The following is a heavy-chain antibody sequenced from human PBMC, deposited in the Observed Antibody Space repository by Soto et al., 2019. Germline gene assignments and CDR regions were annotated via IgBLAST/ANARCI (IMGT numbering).Heavy chain of an antibody. Sequence: GGSLRLSCAASGFTFSSYEMNWVRQAPGKGLEWVSYISSSGSTIYYADSVKGRFTISRDNAKNSLYLQMNSLRAEDTAVYYCARASPYFGAYYYYYGMDVWGQGTTVTVS. CDR3: ARASPYFGAYYYYYGMDV. CDR1: GFTFSSYE. J-gene: IGHJ6*02. V-gene: IGHV3-48*03. D-gene: IGHD3-3*01. CDR2: ISSSGSTI.